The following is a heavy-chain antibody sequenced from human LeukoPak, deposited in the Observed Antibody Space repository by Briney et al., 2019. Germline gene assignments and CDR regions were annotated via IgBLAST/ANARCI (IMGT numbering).Heavy chain of an antibody. D-gene: IGHD4/OR15-4a*01. V-gene: IGHV4-59*01. CDR3: ARKGAYYYMDV. J-gene: IGHJ6*03. CDR1: GGSISSYY. Sequence: SETLSLTCTVSGGSISSYYWSWIRQPPGKGLEWIGYIYNTGTTYNPSLKSRVTISVDTSKNQFSLKLNSVTAADTAVYYCARKGAYYYMDVWGKGTTVTVSS. CDR2: IYNTGT.